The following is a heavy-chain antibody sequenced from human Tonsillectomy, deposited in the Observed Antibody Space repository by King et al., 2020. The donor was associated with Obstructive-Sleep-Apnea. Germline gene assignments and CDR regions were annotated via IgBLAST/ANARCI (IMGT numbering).Heavy chain of an antibody. J-gene: IGHJ6*02. D-gene: IGHD3-9*01. V-gene: IGHV3-74*01. CDR1: GFTFSSYW. CDR3: AREGGTYYDILTGYYNSYYYGMDV. CDR2: INSDGCST. Sequence: VQLVESGGGLVQPGGALTLSCAASGFTFSSYWMYWVRQAPGKGLVWGSRINSDGCSTSYAGSGKGRFTFSRDNAKNTRYLQMNSLRAEDTAVYYCAREGGTYYDILTGYYNSYYYGMDVWGQGTTVTVSS.